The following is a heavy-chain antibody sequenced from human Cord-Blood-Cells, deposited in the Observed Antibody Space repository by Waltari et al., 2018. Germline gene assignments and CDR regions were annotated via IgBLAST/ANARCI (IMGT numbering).Heavy chain of an antibody. J-gene: IGHJ5*02. CDR1: GDSVPSTSAP. Sequence: QVQLQQSGPGLVHASQTLSLTCSISGDSVPSTSAPCNGIRQSPSRGLELLGRTYYRSKWYNDYAVSVKSRITINPDTSKNQFSLQLNSVTPEDTAVYYCARDCSSTSCYNWFDPWGQGTLVTVSS. CDR2: TYYRSKWYN. V-gene: IGHV6-1*01. D-gene: IGHD2-2*01. CDR3: ARDCSSTSCYNWFDP.